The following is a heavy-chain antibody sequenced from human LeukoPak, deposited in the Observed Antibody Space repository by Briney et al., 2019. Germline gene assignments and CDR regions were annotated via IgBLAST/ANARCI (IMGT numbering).Heavy chain of an antibody. CDR2: MNPNSGNT. V-gene: IGHV1-8*01. J-gene: IGHJ4*02. CDR3: AGTALYSSGWHGPWDY. D-gene: IGHD6-19*01. Sequence: GASVKVSCKASGYTFTSYDINWVRQATGQGLEWMGWMNPNSGNTGYAQKFQGRVTFTADKSTSTAYMELSSLRSEDTAVYYCAGTALYSSGWHGPWDYWGQGTLVTVSS. CDR1: GYTFTSYD.